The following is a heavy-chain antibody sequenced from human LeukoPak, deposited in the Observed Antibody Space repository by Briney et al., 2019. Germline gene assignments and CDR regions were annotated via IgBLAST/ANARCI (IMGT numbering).Heavy chain of an antibody. J-gene: IGHJ4*02. D-gene: IGHD1-26*01. CDR2: IYPGDSDT. Sequence: GESLKISCEGSGYWFTNYWIGWVRQMPGKGLEWMGVIYPGDSDTIYSPSFQGQVTISVDKSMRTAYLQWSSLKASDTAIYYCARHLRVGRIAPFDFWGQGTLVTVSS. CDR1: GYWFTNYW. CDR3: ARHLRVGRIAPFDF. V-gene: IGHV5-51*01.